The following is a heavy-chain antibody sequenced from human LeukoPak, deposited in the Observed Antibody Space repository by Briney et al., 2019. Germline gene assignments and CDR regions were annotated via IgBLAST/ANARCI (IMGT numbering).Heavy chain of an antibody. D-gene: IGHD3-10*01. CDR2: ISSSSSTI. Sequence: GASLRLSCAASGFTFSSYSMNWVRQAPGKGLEWVSYISSSSSTIYYADSVKGRFTISRDNAKNSLYLQMNSLRAENTAVYYCARAPRGILWFGDRTRGVYFDYWGQGTLVTVSS. CDR3: ARAPRGILWFGDRTRGVYFDY. V-gene: IGHV3-48*04. CDR1: GFTFSSYS. J-gene: IGHJ4*02.